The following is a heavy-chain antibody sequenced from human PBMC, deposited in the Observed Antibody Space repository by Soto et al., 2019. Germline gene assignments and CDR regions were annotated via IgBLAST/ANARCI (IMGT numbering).Heavy chain of an antibody. Sequence: EVQLVESGGGLVQPGASLRLSCAASGLTFRSYWMHWVRQAPGKGLVWVSRINTDGSVAMYVDSVKGRFTISRDNAKNTLYLHMNSLRAEDTAVYYCVKDMQLWRLVSWGQGTLVTVSS. D-gene: IGHD2-15*01. V-gene: IGHV3-74*03. CDR2: INTDGSVA. J-gene: IGHJ4*02. CDR3: VKDMQLWRLVS. CDR1: GLTFRSYW.